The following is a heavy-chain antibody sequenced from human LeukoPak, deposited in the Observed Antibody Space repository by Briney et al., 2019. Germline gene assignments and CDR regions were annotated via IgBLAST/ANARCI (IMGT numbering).Heavy chain of an antibody. CDR3: ARDRAAYYYDSSGLLSGAFDI. V-gene: IGHV3-21*01. CDR2: ISSSSSYI. J-gene: IGHJ3*02. D-gene: IGHD3-22*01. Sequence: GGSLRLSCAASGFTFSSYSMNWVRQAPGKGLEWVSSISSSSSYIYYADSVKGRFTISRDNAKNSLYLQMNSLRAEDTAVYYCARDRAAYYYDSSGLLSGAFDIWGQGTMATVSS. CDR1: GFTFSSYS.